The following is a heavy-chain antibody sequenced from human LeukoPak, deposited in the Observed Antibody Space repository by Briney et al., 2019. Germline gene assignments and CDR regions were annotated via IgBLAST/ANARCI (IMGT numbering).Heavy chain of an antibody. CDR1: GFTSSNYI. J-gene: IGHJ4*02. D-gene: IGHD6-19*01. V-gene: IGHV3-30*04. Sequence: GGSLRLSCAASGFTSSNYIMHWVRQAPGKGLDWVAVILENGSNQYYADSVKGRFTISRDNSKNTLFLQMNSLRGEDTAMYYCARVQGGGYRTADYWGQGTLVTVSS. CDR2: ILENGSNQ. CDR3: ARVQGGGYRTADY.